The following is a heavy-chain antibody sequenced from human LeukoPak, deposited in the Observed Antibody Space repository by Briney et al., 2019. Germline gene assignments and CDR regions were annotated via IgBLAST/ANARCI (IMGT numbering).Heavy chain of an antibody. D-gene: IGHD2-15*01. V-gene: IGHV1-18*01. CDR1: GYTFTSYG. J-gene: IGHJ4*02. Sequence: ASVKVSCKASGYTFTSYGISWVRQAPGQGLEWMGWISAYNGNTNYAQKLQGRVTMTTDTSTSTAYMELRSLRSDDTAAYYCARDSGLSGGSWPLDYWGQGTLVTVSS. CDR3: ARDSGLSGGSWPLDY. CDR2: ISAYNGNT.